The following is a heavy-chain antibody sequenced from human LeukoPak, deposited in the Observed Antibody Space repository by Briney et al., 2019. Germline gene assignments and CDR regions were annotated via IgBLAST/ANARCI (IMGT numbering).Heavy chain of an antibody. CDR3: ARGLTISIFGVVISPPVDY. D-gene: IGHD3-3*01. V-gene: IGHV1-2*02. CDR1: GYTFTGYY. J-gene: IGHJ4*02. CDR2: INPNSGGT. Sequence: ASVKVSCKASGYTFTGYYMHWVRQAPGQGLEWMGWINPNSGGTNYAQKFQGRVTMTRDTSISTAYMELSRLRSEDTAVYYCARGLTISIFGVVISPPVDYWGQGTLVTVSS.